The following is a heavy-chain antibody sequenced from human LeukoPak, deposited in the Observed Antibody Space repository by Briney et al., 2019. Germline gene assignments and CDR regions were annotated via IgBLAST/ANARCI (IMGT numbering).Heavy chain of an antibody. V-gene: IGHV3-7*01. CDR1: GLTFSSYW. CDR2: IKKDGSEK. Sequence: GGSLRLSCAASGLTFSSYWMSWVRKAPGKGLEWVANIKKDGSEKYYVDSVKGRFTISRDNAENSLYLQMNSLRAEDTAVYYCARARDWGQGTLVTVSS. CDR3: ARARD. J-gene: IGHJ4*02.